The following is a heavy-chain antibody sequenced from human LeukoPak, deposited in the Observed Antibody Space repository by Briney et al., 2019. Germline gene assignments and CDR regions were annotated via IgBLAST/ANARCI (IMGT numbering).Heavy chain of an antibody. CDR3: AREQGRFLEWLLFGYYFDY. J-gene: IGHJ4*02. V-gene: IGHV3-30-3*01. CDR2: ISYDGSNK. Sequence: PGGSLRLSCAASGFTFSSYAMHWVRQAPGKGLEWVAVISYDGSNKYYADSVKGRFTISRDNSKNTLYLQMNSLRAEDTAVYYCAREQGRFLEWLLFGYYFDYWGQGTLVTVSS. D-gene: IGHD3-3*01. CDR1: GFTFSSYA.